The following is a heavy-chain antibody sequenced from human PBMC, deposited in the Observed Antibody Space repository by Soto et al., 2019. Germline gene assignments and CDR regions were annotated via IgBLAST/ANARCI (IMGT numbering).Heavy chain of an antibody. J-gene: IGHJ3*02. CDR3: ARPDGSGSYSSTSDAFDI. CDR2: INPSGGST. CDR1: GYTFTSYY. D-gene: IGHD3-10*01. V-gene: IGHV1-46*03. Sequence: GASVKVSCKASGYTFTSYYMHWVRQAPGQGLEWMGIINPSGGSTSYAQKFQGRVTMTRDTSTSTVYMELSSLRSEDTAVYYCARPDGSGSYSSTSDAFDIWGQGTMVTVSS.